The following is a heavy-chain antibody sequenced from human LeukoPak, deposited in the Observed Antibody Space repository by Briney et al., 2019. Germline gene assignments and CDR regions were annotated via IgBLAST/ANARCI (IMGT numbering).Heavy chain of an antibody. V-gene: IGHV4-59*01. CDR3: ARGGGYNTFDY. J-gene: IGHJ4*02. CDR1: GGSISGYY. D-gene: IGHD5-24*01. CDR2: IFYTGST. Sequence: SETLSLTCTVSGGSISGYYWSWIRQPPRKGLEWIGFIFYTGSTNYNPSLKSRVTISVDTSKNQFSLRLSSVTAADPAVYSCARGGGYNTFDYWGQGTLVTVSS.